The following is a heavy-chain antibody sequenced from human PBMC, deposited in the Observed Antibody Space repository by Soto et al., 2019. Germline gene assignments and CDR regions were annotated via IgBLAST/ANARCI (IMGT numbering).Heavy chain of an antibody. CDR1: GGSTTYYY. Sequence: QVQLQESGPGLVKPSETLSLTCTVSGGSTTYYYWSWFRQAPGKGLEWLGYIYYTGSTNYNPSLKSRLTMSVDSSKSQCAVNLTSVTAEDTAVYYCAKGWGSGGIVVDYWGQGALVIVSS. CDR2: IYYTGST. J-gene: IGHJ4*02. D-gene: IGHD3-22*01. V-gene: IGHV4-59*01. CDR3: AKGWGSGGIVVDY.